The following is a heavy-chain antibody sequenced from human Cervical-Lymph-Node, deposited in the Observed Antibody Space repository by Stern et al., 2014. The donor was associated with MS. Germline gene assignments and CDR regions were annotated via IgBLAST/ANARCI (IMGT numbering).Heavy chain of an antibody. D-gene: IGHD6-13*01. CDR1: GFTFSSYA. V-gene: IGHV3-30*04. Sequence: QVQLGQSGGGVVQPGRSLRLSCAASGFTFSSYAMHWVRQAPGKGLEWVAVISYDGSSKDYADSVKGRFTISRDNSKNTLYLQVNSLRVEDTAMYYCARCYRGSRWYYFDNWGQGTLVTVSS. CDR2: ISYDGSSK. J-gene: IGHJ4*02. CDR3: ARCYRGSRWYYFDN.